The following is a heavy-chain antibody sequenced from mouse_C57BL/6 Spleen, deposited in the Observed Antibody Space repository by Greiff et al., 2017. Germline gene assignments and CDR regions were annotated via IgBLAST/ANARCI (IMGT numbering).Heavy chain of an antibody. Sequence: VQLQQSGAELARPGASVKLSCKASGYTFTSSGISWVKQRTGQGLEWIGEIYPRSGNTYYNEKFKGKATLTADKSSSTAYMELRSLTSEDSAVYFCARGCDVYFDYWGQGTTLTVSS. CDR1: GYTFTSSG. CDR2: IYPRSGNT. J-gene: IGHJ2*01. CDR3: ARGCDVYFDY. V-gene: IGHV1-81*01.